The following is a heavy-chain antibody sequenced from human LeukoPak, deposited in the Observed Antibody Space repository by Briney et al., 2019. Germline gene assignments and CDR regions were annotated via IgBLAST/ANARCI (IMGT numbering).Heavy chain of an antibody. CDR3: ARDSSGYQ. V-gene: IGHV3-7*01. D-gene: IGHD3-22*01. CDR1: GFTFSTYW. Sequence: GGPLRLSCAASGFTFSTYWMSWVRQAPGKGLEWVANIKEDGSEKYYGDSVKGRFTTSRDNAKNSLYLQMNSLRAEDTAVYYCARDSSGYQWGQGTLVTVSS. J-gene: IGHJ4*02. CDR2: IKEDGSEK.